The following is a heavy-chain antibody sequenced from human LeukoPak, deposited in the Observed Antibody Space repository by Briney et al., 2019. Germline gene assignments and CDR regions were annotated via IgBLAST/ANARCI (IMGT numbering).Heavy chain of an antibody. J-gene: IGHJ4*02. CDR2: IYYSGST. CDR1: GGSISSSSYY. V-gene: IGHV4-39*01. CDR3: ARTLSGDPYYFDY. D-gene: IGHD7-27*01. Sequence: SETLSLTCTVSGGSISSSSYYWGWIRQPPGKGLEWVGSIYYSGSTYYNPSLESRVTISVHTSENQFSLKLSSVTSADTAIYYCARTLSGDPYYFDYWGQGTLVTVSS.